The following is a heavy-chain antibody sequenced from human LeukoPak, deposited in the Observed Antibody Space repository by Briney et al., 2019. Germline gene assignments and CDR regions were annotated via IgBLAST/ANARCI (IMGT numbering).Heavy chain of an antibody. CDR1: GFTFGDYA. D-gene: IGHD3-10*01. J-gene: IGHJ4*02. CDR3: AKDGNYYGSGSYGGRSLDF. V-gene: IGHV3-23*01. Sequence: PGRSLRLSCTASGFTFGDYAVTWVRQAPGKGLEWVSAISGSGGSTYYADSVKGRFTISRDNSKNTLYLQMNSLRAEDTAVYYCAKDGNYYGSGSYGGRSLDFWGQGTLVTVSS. CDR2: ISGSGGST.